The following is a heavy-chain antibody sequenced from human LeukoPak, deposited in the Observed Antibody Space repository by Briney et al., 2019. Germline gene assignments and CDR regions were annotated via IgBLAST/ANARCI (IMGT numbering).Heavy chain of an antibody. V-gene: IGHV3-66*01. Sequence: PGGSLRLSCAAYGFTVSSNYMSWVRQALGKGLEWVSVIYSGGSTNYADSVKGRFTVSRDNSKNTLYLQMNSLRAEDTAVYYCARDVIRGEREEELYYFDYWGQGTLVTVPS. CDR1: GFTVSSNY. J-gene: IGHJ4*02. CDR3: ARDVIRGEREEELYYFDY. D-gene: IGHD3-10*01. CDR2: IYSGGST.